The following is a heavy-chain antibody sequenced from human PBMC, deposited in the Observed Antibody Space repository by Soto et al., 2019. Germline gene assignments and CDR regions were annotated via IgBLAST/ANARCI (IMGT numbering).Heavy chain of an antibody. CDR2: ITPMFGTG. CDR1: GGTFNRYA. Sequence: QVQLVQSGAEVKKPGSSVKVSCKASGGTFNRYAISWLRQAPGQGPEWMGGITPMFGTGNYAQKFQGRVTITADESTTTVHMELRRLTSEDTAVYYCAQTLGSAVAGPGRFDLWGRDTRVIVSS. CDR3: AQTLGSAVAGPGRFDL. D-gene: IGHD6-19*01. J-gene: IGHJ2*01. V-gene: IGHV1-69*12.